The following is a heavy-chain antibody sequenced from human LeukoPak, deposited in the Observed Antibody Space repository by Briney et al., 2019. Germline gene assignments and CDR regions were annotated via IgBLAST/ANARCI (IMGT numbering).Heavy chain of an antibody. J-gene: IGHJ5*02. V-gene: IGHV3-7*01. D-gene: IGHD3-10*01. Sequence: PGRSLRLSCAASGFTFSSYWMSWVRQAPGKGLEWVANIKQDGSEKTYVDSVKGRFTISRDNAKNSLYMQMNSLRGEDTAVYYCAVNSNSGTYPTWGQGTLVTVSS. CDR2: IKQDGSEK. CDR3: AVNSNSGTYPT. CDR1: GFTFSSYW.